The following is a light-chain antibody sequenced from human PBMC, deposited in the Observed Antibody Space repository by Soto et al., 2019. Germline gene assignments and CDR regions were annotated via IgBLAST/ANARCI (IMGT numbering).Light chain of an antibody. CDR2: LEGSGRY. CDR3: ETWDSNTRV. V-gene: IGLV4-60*02. Sequence: QPVLTQSSSASASLGSSVKLTCTLSSGHSTYIIAWHQQQPGKAPRYLMNLEGSGRYNRGSGVPERFSGSSSGADRYLTISNLQFEDEADYYCETWDSNTRVFGGGTKLTVL. CDR1: SGHSTYI. J-gene: IGLJ3*02.